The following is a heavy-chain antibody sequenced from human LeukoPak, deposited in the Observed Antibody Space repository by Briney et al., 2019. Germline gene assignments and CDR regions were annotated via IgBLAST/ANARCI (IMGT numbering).Heavy chain of an antibody. J-gene: IGHJ3*02. D-gene: IGHD1-26*01. CDR3: ASAAARVGATGAFDI. CDR1: GFTVSSNY. CDR2: IYSGGST. Sequence: GGSLRLSCAASGFTVSSNYMSWVRQAPGKGLEWVSVIYSGGSTYYADSVKGRFTISRHNSKNTLYLQMNSLRAEDTAVYYCASAAARVGATGAFDIWGQGTMVTVSS. V-gene: IGHV3-53*01.